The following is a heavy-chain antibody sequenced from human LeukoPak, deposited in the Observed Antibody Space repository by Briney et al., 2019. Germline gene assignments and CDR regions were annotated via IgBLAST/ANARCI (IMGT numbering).Heavy chain of an antibody. CDR3: ARDWSDANWFDP. Sequence: PSETLSLTCTVSGGSISSGGYYWSWIRQPPGKGLEWIGYIYHSGSTYYNPSLKSRVTISVDRSKNQFSLNLNSVTAADTAVYYCARDWSDANWFDPWGQGTLVTVSS. CDR1: GGSISSGGYY. J-gene: IGHJ5*02. D-gene: IGHD3-3*01. CDR2: IYHSGST. V-gene: IGHV4-30-2*01.